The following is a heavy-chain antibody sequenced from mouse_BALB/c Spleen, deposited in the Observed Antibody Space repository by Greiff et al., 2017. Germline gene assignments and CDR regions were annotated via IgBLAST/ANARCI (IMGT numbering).Heavy chain of an antibody. Sequence: EVQRVESGAELVRPGALVKLSCKASGFNIKDYYMHWVKQRPEQGLEWIGWIDPENGNTIYDPKFQGKASITADTSSNTAYLQLSSLTSEDTAVYYCASTMITTRDYWGQGTTLTVSS. V-gene: IGHV14-1*02. CDR3: ASTMITTRDY. CDR2: IDPENGNT. J-gene: IGHJ2*01. CDR1: GFNIKDYY. D-gene: IGHD2-4*01.